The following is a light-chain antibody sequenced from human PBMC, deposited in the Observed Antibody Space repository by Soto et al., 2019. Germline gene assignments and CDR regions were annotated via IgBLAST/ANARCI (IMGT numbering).Light chain of an antibody. CDR3: QQYDNLPIT. CDR1: QDIGNY. Sequence: DIQRTQSPSSLSASVGDRITITCQASQDIGNYLNWYQQKPGKAPKLLIYDASTLESGVPSRFSGSGSGTDFTFTISSLQPEDFATHYCQQYDNLPITFGQVTRLEIK. V-gene: IGKV1-33*01. J-gene: IGKJ5*01. CDR2: DAS.